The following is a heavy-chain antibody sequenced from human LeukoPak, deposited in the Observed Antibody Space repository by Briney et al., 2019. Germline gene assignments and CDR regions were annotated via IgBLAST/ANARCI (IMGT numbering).Heavy chain of an antibody. D-gene: IGHD4-23*01. CDR3: ARDPYGGVSIDY. V-gene: IGHV1-46*01. CDR1: GYTFTSYY. CDR2: INPSGGST. J-gene: IGHJ4*02. Sequence: GASVKVSCKASGYTFTSYYMHWVRQAPGQGLELMGIINPSGGSTSYAQKFQGRVTMTRDTSTSTVYMELSSLRSEDTAVYYCARDPYGGVSIDYWGQGTLVTVSS.